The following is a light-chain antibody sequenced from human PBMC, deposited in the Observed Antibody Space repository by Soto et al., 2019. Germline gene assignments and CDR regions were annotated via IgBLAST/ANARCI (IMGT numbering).Light chain of an antibody. V-gene: IGKV3-15*01. Sequence: EIVMTQSPATLSVSPGERATLSCRASQSVSSNLAWYQQKPGQAPRLLIYGASSRATGIPARFSGSGSGTQFTIPISSLQHEDFAVYYCQQHNNWCLAWTFGQGTKVDIK. CDR1: QSVSSN. J-gene: IGKJ1*01. CDR2: GAS. CDR3: QQHNNWCLAWT.